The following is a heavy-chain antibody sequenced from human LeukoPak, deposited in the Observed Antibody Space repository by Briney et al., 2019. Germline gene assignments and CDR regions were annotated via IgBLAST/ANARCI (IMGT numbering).Heavy chain of an antibody. Sequence: PSETLSLTCTVSGGSISSGDYYWTWIRQPPGKGLEWIGYIYYSGSTYYNPSLKSRFTISIDTSKNRFSLKLSSVTAADTAVYYCARLSLPRGYSPYESKWGQGTLVTVSS. J-gene: IGHJ4*02. V-gene: IGHV4-30-4*01. CDR1: GGSISSGDYY. CDR3: ARLSLPRGYSPYESK. CDR2: IYYSGST. D-gene: IGHD5-12*01.